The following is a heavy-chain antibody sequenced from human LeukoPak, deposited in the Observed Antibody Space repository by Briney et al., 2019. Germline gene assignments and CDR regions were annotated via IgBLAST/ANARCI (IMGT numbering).Heavy chain of an antibody. Sequence: VASVKVSCKASGYTFTSYAMNWVRQAPGQGLEWMGWINTNTGSPTYAQGFTGRFVFSLDTSVSTAYLQISSLKAEDTAVYYCARVNEGMTMVRGVIKVNMDVWGQGTTVAVSS. D-gene: IGHD3-10*01. CDR3: ARVNEGMTMVRGVIKVNMDV. CDR1: GYTFTSYA. V-gene: IGHV7-4-1*02. CDR2: INTNTGSP. J-gene: IGHJ6*02.